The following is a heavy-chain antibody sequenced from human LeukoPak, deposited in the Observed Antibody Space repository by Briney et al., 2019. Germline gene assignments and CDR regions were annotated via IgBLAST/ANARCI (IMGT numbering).Heavy chain of an antibody. D-gene: IGHD3-3*01. CDR1: GYTCTSYY. J-gene: IGHJ4*02. CDR3: ARRSPFFGVVTDFDY. V-gene: IGHV1-46*01. CDR2: INPSGGST. Sequence: ASVKVSCKASGYTCTSYYMHWVRQAPGQGLEWMGIINPSGGSTSYAQKFQGRVTMTRDTSTSTVYMELSSLRSEDTAVYYCARRSPFFGVVTDFDYWGQGTLVTVSS.